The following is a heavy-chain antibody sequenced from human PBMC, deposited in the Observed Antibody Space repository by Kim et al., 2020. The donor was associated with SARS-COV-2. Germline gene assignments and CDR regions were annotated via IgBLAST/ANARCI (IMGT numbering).Heavy chain of an antibody. D-gene: IGHD1-20*01. Sequence: GGSLRLSCAASGFTVSSNYMSWVRQAPGKGLECVAVIYSGGGTYYADSAKGRFTTTRDNSNNTLYLQMNSLRAEDTAVYYWARDRITGTAFLSYDYYGMDAWGQGTMVTVSS. CDR3: ARDRITGTAFLSYDYYGMDA. J-gene: IGHJ6*02. V-gene: IGHV3-66*01. CDR1: GFTVSSNY. CDR2: IYSGGGT.